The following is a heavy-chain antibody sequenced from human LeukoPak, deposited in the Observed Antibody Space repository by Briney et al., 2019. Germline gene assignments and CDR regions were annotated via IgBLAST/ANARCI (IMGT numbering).Heavy chain of an antibody. CDR3: ARDARGSFTPYFDY. V-gene: IGHV4-4*02. D-gene: IGHD1-26*01. J-gene: IGHJ4*02. CDR2: IYHSGST. Sequence: PSGTLSLTCAVSGGSISSSNWWSWVRQPPGKGLEWIGEIYHSGSTNYNPSLKSRVTISVDKSKNQFSLKLSSVTAADTAVYYCARDARGSFTPYFDYWGQGTLVTVSS. CDR1: GGSISSSNW.